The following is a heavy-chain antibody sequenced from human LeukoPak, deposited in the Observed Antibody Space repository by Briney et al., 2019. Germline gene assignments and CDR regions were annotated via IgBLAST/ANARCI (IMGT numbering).Heavy chain of an antibody. CDR1: GFTFSSYE. V-gene: IGHV3-48*03. Sequence: GGSLRLSCAASGFTFSSYEMNWVRQAPGKGLEWVSYISSSGSTIYYADSVKGRFTISRDNAKNSLYLQMNSLRAEGTAVYYCARVGLASRVRGVTKAAYYYYYGMDVWGKGTTVTVSS. D-gene: IGHD3-10*01. CDR2: ISSSGSTI. J-gene: IGHJ6*04. CDR3: ARVGLASRVRGVTKAAYYYYYGMDV.